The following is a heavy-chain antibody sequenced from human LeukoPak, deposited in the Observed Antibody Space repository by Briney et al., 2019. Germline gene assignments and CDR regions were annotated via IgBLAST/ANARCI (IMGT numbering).Heavy chain of an antibody. CDR2: ISWNSGSI. Sequence: PGRSLRLSCAASGFTFDDYAMHWVRQAPGKGLEWVSGISWNSGSIGYADSVKGRFTISRDNAKNSLYLQMNSLRAEDTAVYYCAKDIRSGSYWVFDSWGQGTLVTVSS. J-gene: IGHJ4*02. V-gene: IGHV3-9*01. CDR3: AKDIRSGSYWVFDS. D-gene: IGHD1-26*01. CDR1: GFTFDDYA.